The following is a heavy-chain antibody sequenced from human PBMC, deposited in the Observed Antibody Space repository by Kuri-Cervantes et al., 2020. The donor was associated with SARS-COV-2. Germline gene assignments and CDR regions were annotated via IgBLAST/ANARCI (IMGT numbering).Heavy chain of an antibody. CDR2: INHSGGT. J-gene: IGHJ4*02. D-gene: IGHD3-16*01. V-gene: IGHV4-34*01. Sequence: SQTLSLTCAVYGGSSSGYYWSWIRQPPGKGLEWIGEINHSGGTNYNPSLKSRVTISVDTSKNQFSLKLSSVTAADTAVYYCARGRSFVGNWGQGTLVTVSS. CDR3: ARGRSFVGN. CDR1: GGSSSGYY.